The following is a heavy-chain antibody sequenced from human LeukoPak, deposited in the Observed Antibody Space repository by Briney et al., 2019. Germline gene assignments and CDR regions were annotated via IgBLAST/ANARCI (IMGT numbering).Heavy chain of an antibody. D-gene: IGHD6-13*01. CDR1: GGSFSGYY. Sequence: SETLSLTCAVYGGSFSGYYWSWIRQPPGKGLEWIGEINHSGSTNYNPSLKSRVTISVDTSKNQFSLKLSSVTAADTAVYYCARAASQGSSSWFDYWGQGTLVTVSS. V-gene: IGHV4-34*01. J-gene: IGHJ4*02. CDR3: ARAASQGSSSWFDY. CDR2: INHSGST.